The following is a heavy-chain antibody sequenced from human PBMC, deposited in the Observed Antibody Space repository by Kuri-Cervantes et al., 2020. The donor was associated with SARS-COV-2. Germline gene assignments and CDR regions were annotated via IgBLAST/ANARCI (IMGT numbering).Heavy chain of an antibody. Sequence: SETLSLTCTVSGYSISSGYYWGWIRQPPGKGLEWIGSIYHSGSTYYNPSLKSRVTISVDTSKNQFSLKLSSVTAADTAVYYCARVPQWGSTIQKNWYFDLWGRGTLVTVSS. J-gene: IGHJ2*01. CDR3: ARVPQWGSTIQKNWYFDL. CDR2: IYHSGST. CDR1: GYSISSGYY. V-gene: IGHV4-38-2*02. D-gene: IGHD2-2*01.